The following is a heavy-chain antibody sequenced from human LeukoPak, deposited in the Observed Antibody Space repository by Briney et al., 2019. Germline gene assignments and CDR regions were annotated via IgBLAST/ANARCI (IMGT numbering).Heavy chain of an antibody. V-gene: IGHV1-46*01. CDR1: GYTFTSYY. J-gene: IGHJ6*02. CDR2: INPSGGST. CDR3: ARGCSGLSYCGGDCYCNGMDV. Sequence: ASVTVSCKASGYTFTSYYMHWVRQAPGQGLEWIGIINPSGGSTSYAQKFQGRVTMTRDTSTSTVYMELSSLRSEDTAVYYCARGCSGLSYCGGDCYCNGMDVWGQGTTVTVSS. D-gene: IGHD2-21*02.